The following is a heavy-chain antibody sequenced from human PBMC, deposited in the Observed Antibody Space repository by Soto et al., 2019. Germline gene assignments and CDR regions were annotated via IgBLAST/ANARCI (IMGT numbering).Heavy chain of an antibody. CDR1: GFTFSTFW. V-gene: IGHV3-7*02. CDR3: LTGGSPSST. Sequence: EVQLVESGGGVVQPGGSLRLSCATSGFTFSTFWLHWVRQAPGRGLEWVANINQDGSEKYYADSVKGRFTISRDNAQNSLYLRMNSLRAEDTAVYYCLTGGSPSSTWGQGTLVTVSS. CDR2: INQDGSEK. J-gene: IGHJ5*02. D-gene: IGHD2-2*01.